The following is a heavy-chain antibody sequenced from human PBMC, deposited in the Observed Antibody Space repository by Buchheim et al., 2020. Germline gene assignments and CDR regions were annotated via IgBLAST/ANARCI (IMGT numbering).Heavy chain of an antibody. J-gene: IGHJ4*02. D-gene: IGHD5-12*01. CDR3: AKEKEDGGYEDYFDY. CDR1: GFTFSSYG. CDR2: ISYDGSNK. Sequence: QVQLVESGGGVVQPGRSLRLSCAASGFTFSSYGMHWVRQAPGKGLEWVAVISYDGSNKYYADSVKGRFTISRDNSKNTLYLQMNSLRAEDTAVYYCAKEKEDGGYEDYFDYWGQGTL. V-gene: IGHV3-30*18.